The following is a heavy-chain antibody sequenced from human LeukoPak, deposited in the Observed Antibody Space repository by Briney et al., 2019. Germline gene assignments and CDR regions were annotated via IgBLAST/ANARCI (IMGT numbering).Heavy chain of an antibody. D-gene: IGHD6-13*01. V-gene: IGHV4-59*01. CDR1: RGSISNYI. CDR3: ARYLRPGGIAAAGGGPFDY. CDR2: IYYSGST. J-gene: IGHJ4*02. Sequence: SESLSDTRTFSRGSISNYIWSGMRPPPPRGLEWVGDIYYSGSTNYTPSLQSRVTISVDTSKNQFSLKLSSVTAAETAVYYCARYLRPGGIAAAGGGPFDYWGQGTLVTVSS.